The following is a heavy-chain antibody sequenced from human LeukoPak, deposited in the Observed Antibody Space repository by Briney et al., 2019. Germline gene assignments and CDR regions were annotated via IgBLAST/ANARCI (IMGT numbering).Heavy chain of an antibody. CDR2: INPNSGGT. D-gene: IGHD3-22*01. CDR3: AREDSYDSSGYYYDY. J-gene: IGHJ4*02. V-gene: IGHV1-2*02. Sequence: GASVKVSCKASGYTFTGYYMHWVRQAPGQGLEWMGWINPNSGGTSYAQKFQGRVTMTRDTSISTAYMELSRLRSDDTAVYYCAREDSYDSSGYYYDYWGQGTLVTVSS. CDR1: GYTFTGYY.